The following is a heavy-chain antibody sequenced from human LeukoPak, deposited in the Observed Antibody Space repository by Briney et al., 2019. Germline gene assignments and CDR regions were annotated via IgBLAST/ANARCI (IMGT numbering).Heavy chain of an antibody. CDR3: ARVDAASLAVHY. J-gene: IGHJ4*02. CDR1: GYTFTGYY. V-gene: IGHV1-2*02. D-gene: IGHD6-13*01. Sequence: GASVKVSCKASGYTFTGYYLNWVRQAPGQGLEGMGRINPNSGGTNSGQKFQGRVTMTRDTSISTAYLELSSLTFDDTAVYYCARVDAASLAVHYWGQGTLVTVSS. CDR2: INPNSGGT.